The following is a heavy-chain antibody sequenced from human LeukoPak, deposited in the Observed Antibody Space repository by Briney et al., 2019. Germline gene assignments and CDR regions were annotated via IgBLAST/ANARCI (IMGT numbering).Heavy chain of an antibody. J-gene: IGHJ2*01. D-gene: IGHD4-17*01. CDR3: ARDRSHDYGDYDWYFDL. V-gene: IGHV4-30-4*01. CDR2: IYYSGTT. Sequence: SETLSLTCTVSGGSISSGDYYWSWIRQPPGKGLEWIGYIYYSGTTYYNPSLKSRVTISVDTSKNQFSLKLSSVTAADTAVYYCARDRSHDYGDYDWYFDLWGRGTLVTVSS. CDR1: GGSISSGDYY.